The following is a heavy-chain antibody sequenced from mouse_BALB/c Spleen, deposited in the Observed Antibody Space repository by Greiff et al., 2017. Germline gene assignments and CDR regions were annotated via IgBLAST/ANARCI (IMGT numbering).Heavy chain of an antibody. CDR3: TREGNYPYWYFDV. D-gene: IGHD2-1*01. Sequence: EVQLQESGTVLARPGASEKMSCKASGYTFTSYWMHWVKQRPGQGLEWIGAIYPGNSDTSYNQKFKGKAKLIAVTSTSTAYMELSSLTNEDSAVYYCTREGNYPYWYFDVWGAGTTVTVSS. J-gene: IGHJ1*01. CDR2: IYPGNSDT. CDR1: GYTFTSYW. V-gene: IGHV1-5*01.